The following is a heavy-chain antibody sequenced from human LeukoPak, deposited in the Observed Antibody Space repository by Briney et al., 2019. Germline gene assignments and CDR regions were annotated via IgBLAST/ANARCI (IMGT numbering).Heavy chain of an antibody. CDR2: IDHRGSS. V-gene: IGHV4-34*01. CDR1: GESFSAYF. J-gene: IGHJ4*03. Sequence: SETLSLTCAVHGESFSAYFWSWIRQVPGKGLEWIGEIDHRGSSDYNPPLKSRATISVDTSKNHFSLSLTSVTAADTAVYYCATRSSTLAAARCFDDWGQGTVVTVSS. CDR3: ATRSSTLAAARCFDD. D-gene: IGHD6-6*01.